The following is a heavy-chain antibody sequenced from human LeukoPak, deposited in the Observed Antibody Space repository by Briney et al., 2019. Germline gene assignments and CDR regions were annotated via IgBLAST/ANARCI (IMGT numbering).Heavy chain of an antibody. Sequence: GGSLRLSCAASGFTFSNHAMSWFRQTPGKGLQWGSVISGSGRTTEYADSVKGRFTISRDNSKNTLSLQMNSLRVEDTAIYYCAKNVVVKRYIDYWGQGTLVTVSS. V-gene: IGHV3-23*01. D-gene: IGHD2-15*01. CDR3: AKNVVVKRYIDY. J-gene: IGHJ4*02. CDR1: GFTFSNHA. CDR2: ISGSGRTT.